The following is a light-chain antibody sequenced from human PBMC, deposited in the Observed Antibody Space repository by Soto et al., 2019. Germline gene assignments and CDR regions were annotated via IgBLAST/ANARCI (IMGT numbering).Light chain of an antibody. CDR3: CSYTTTNTRV. CDR1: SSDVGGYDY. Sequence: QPVLTQSASVSGSPGQSITISCTGTSSDVGGYDYVSWYQQHPGKAPKLMIYEVNNRPSGVSNRFSGSKSGNTASLTISGLQAEDEADYYCCSYTTTNTRVFGGGTKLTVL. CDR2: EVN. J-gene: IGLJ3*02. V-gene: IGLV2-14*01.